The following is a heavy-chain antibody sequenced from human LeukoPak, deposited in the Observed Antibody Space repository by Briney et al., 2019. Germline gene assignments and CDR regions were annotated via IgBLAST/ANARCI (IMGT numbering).Heavy chain of an antibody. D-gene: IGHD6-19*01. Sequence: SGTLSLTCAVSGGSISSYYWSWIRQPPGKGLEWIGYIYYSGSTNYNPSLKSRVTISVDTSKNQFSLKLSSVTAADTAVYYCARGAVYSSGWYERGGAFDIWGQGTMVTVSS. V-gene: IGHV4-59*01. J-gene: IGHJ3*02. CDR2: IYYSGST. CDR3: ARGAVYSSGWYERGGAFDI. CDR1: GGSISSYY.